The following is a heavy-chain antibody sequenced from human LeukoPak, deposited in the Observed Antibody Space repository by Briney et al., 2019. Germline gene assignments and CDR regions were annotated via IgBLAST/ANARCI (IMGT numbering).Heavy chain of an antibody. J-gene: IGHJ4*02. CDR2: ISGSGDNT. D-gene: IGHD3-22*01. CDR3: ARAAYDSNGYTANHDY. Sequence: GGSLRLSCAASGFTFSSYAMSWVRQVPGKGLEWVSVISGSGDNTYYADSVKGRFTISRDNSKNTLYLQMNNLRAEDTAVYYCARAAYDSNGYTANHDYWGQGALVTVSS. V-gene: IGHV3-23*01. CDR1: GFTFSSYA.